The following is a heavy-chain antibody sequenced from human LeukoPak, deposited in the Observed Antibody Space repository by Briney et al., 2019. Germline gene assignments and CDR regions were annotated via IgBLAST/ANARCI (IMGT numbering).Heavy chain of an antibody. CDR1: GFTFSSYW. D-gene: IGHD6-13*01. J-gene: IGHJ4*02. CDR3: AEGTYSSSWSAFDY. Sequence: PGGSLRLSCAASGFTFSSYWMSWVRQAPGKGLEWVANIKQDGSEKYYVDSVKGRFTISRDNAKNSLYLQMNSLRAEDMALYYCAEGTYSSSWSAFDYWGQGTLVTVSS. CDR2: IKQDGSEK. V-gene: IGHV3-7*03.